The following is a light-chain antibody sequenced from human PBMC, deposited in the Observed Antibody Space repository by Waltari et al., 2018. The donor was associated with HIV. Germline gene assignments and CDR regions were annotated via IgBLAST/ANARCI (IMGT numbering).Light chain of an antibody. J-gene: IGLJ2*01. CDR2: RNN. Sequence: QSVLTQSPSASGTPGQRVTIPCSGISSNIGSNYVYWYQQLPGTAPKLLLYRNNQRPSGVPDRFSGSKSGTSASLAISGLRSEDEAHYYCATWTDSLSGVVFGGGTKLRVL. V-gene: IGLV1-47*01. CDR3: ATWTDSLSGVV. CDR1: SSNIGSNY.